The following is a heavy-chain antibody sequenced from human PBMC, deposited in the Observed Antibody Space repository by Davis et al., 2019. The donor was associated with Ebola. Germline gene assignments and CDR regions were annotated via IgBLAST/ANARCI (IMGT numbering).Heavy chain of an antibody. J-gene: IGHJ5*02. D-gene: IGHD4-17*01. CDR2: IYYSGST. CDR3: ARAKDGDYVRLNWFDP. Sequence: MPSETLSLTCTVSGGSVSSGSYCWSWIRQPPGKGLEWIGYIYYSGSTNYNPSLKSRVTISVDTSKNQFSLKLSSVTAADTAVYYCARAKDGDYVRLNWFDPWGQGTLVTVSS. CDR1: GGSVSSGSYC. V-gene: IGHV4-61*01.